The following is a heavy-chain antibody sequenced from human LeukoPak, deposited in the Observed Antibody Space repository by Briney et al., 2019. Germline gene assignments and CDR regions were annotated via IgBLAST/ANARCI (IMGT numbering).Heavy chain of an antibody. CDR3: ARRPTVTTFFDY. V-gene: IGHV4-59*01. J-gene: IGHJ4*02. CDR1: GGSISSYY. CDR2: IYNSGST. D-gene: IGHD2/OR15-2a*01. Sequence: SETLSLTCTVSGGSISSYYWSWIRQPPGKGLEWIWYIYNSGSTNYNPSLKSRVTISVDTSKNQFSLKVSSVTAADTAVYYCARRPTVTTFFDYWGQGTLVTVSS.